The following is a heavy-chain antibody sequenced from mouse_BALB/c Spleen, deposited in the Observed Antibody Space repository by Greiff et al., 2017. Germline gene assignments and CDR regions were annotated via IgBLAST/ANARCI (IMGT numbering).Heavy chain of an antibody. V-gene: IGHV5-6-4*01. CDR2: ISSGGSYT. CDR3: TRDRMDY. Sequence: EVMLVESGGGLVKPGGSLKLSCAASGFTFSSYTMSWVRQTPEKRLEWVATISSGGSYTYYPDSVKGRFTISRDNAKNTLYLQMSSLKSEDTAMYYCTRDRMDYWGQGTSVTVSS. CDR1: GFTFSSYT. J-gene: IGHJ4*01.